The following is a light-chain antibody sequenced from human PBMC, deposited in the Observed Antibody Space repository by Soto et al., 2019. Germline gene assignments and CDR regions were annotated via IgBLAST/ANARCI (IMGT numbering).Light chain of an antibody. V-gene: IGKV3-15*01. CDR1: QSVSRK. CDR2: GAS. J-gene: IGKJ5*01. CDR3: QQYNNWPTIT. Sequence: EIVMTHSPATLSVSPGSRSNLSCRASQSVSRKLAWYQQKPGQAPRLLIYGASTRATGIPARFSGSGSGTEFTLTISSLKSEDFAVYYCQQYNNWPTITFGQGTRLEI.